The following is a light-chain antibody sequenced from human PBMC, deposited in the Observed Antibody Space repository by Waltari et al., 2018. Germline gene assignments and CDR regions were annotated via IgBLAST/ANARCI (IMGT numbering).Light chain of an antibody. CDR1: SSDIGRCDI. V-gene: IGLV2-23*02. CDR3: CSYAGNYVWV. CDR2: DVS. Sequence: QSALTQPAAVSGSPGQSVTITRTGASSDIGRCDIVSWYQQHPGNAPKLVISDVSKRPSGVSDPFSCSKSCDTASLTISGLQFEDEADYYCCSYAGNYVWVFGGGTRLTVL. J-gene: IGLJ3*02.